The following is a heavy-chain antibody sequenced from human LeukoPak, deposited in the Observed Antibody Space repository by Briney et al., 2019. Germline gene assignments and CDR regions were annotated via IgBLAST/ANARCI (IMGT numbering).Heavy chain of an antibody. CDR1: GFTFTTSA. V-gene: IGHV1-58*01. CDR3: AAGGPADYRSIYDYGMDF. CDR2: IVVGSGNT. J-gene: IGHJ6*04. Sequence: GTSVKVSCKASGFTFTTSAVQWARQARGQRLEWIGWIVVGSGNTNYAQKFQERVIITRDMPTSTAYMELSSVRSEDTAVYYCAAGGPADYRSIYDYGMDFWGRGTTVTVSS. D-gene: IGHD4-11*01.